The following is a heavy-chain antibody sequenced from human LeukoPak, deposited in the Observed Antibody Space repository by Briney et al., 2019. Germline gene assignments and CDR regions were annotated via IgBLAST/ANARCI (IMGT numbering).Heavy chain of an antibody. CDR2: IPSDGNNK. Sequence: PGGSLRLSCAASGFTLTTYGVHWVRQAPGQGLEWVAFIPSDGNNKQYAESMKGRVTIFRDHSKNTLYLQMNSLVTEDTAVYYCAKARSGGSWTFDIWGQGTMVIVSS. D-gene: IGHD2-15*01. CDR3: AKARSGGSWTFDI. J-gene: IGHJ3*02. CDR1: GFTLTTYG. V-gene: IGHV3-30*02.